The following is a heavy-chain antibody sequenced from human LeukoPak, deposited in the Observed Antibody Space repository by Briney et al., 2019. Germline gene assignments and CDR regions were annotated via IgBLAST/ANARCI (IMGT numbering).Heavy chain of an antibody. V-gene: IGHV1-18*01. CDR1: GYTFTSYG. CDR2: ISAYNGNT. D-gene: IGHD3-22*01. CDR3: ARATYCYDSSGYYHPGYFDY. Sequence: GASVKVSCKASGYTFTSYGISWVRQAPGQGLEWMGWISAYNGNTNYAQRLQGRVTMTTDTSTSTAYMELRSLRSDDTAVYYCARATYCYDSSGYYHPGYFDYWGQGTLVTVSS. J-gene: IGHJ4*02.